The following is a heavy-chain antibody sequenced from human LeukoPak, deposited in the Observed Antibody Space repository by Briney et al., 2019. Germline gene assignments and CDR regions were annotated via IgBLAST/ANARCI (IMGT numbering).Heavy chain of an antibody. V-gene: IGHV5-51*01. D-gene: IGHD6-13*01. CDR1: GYSFSNFW. CDR3: ARQEGEQQLVGNAFDI. CDR2: VYPGDSEN. Sequence: GESLEISCKASGYSFSNFWIGWVRQLPGKGLEWMGLVYPGDSENRFSPSFQGQVTISADKSISTAYLQWSSLKASDTAIYYCARQEGEQQLVGNAFDIWGQGTMVTVSS. J-gene: IGHJ3*02.